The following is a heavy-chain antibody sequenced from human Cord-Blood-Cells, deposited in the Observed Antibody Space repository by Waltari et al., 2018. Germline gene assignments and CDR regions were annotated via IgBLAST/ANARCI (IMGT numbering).Heavy chain of an antibody. V-gene: IGHV5-51*01. CDR1: GYSFTSYW. D-gene: IGHD2-8*02. CDR2: SYPDDSDT. Sequence: EVQLVQSGAEVKKPGESLKISCKGSGYSFTSYWIGWVRQMPGKGLEWMGISYPDDSDTRYSPSFQGQVTISADKSISTAYLQWSSLKASDTAMYYCARHLGYCTGGVCYGYYFDYWGQGTLVTVSS. CDR3: ARHLGYCTGGVCYGYYFDY. J-gene: IGHJ4*02.